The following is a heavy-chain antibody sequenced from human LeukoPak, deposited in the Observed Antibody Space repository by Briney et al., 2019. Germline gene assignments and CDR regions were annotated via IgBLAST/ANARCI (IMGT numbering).Heavy chain of an antibody. J-gene: IGHJ4*02. CDR2: IFYTVNS. Sequence: SETLSLTCTVSGGSISSSSYYWGWIRQPPGKGLEWIGSIFYTVNSYYNPSLKSRVTISVDTSKNQFSLKLSSVTAADTAVYYCARHGHDSSGYYHFDYWGQGTLVTASS. CDR1: GGSISSSSYY. D-gene: IGHD3-22*01. V-gene: IGHV4-39*01. CDR3: ARHGHDSSGYYHFDY.